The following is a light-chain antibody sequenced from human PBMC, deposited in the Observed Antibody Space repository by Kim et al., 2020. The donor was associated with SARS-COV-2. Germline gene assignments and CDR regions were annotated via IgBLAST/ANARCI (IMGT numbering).Light chain of an antibody. CDR1: KLGDKY. V-gene: IGLV3-1*01. CDR3: QAWDSGVV. Sequence: SYELTQPPSVSVSPGQTASITCSGDKLGDKYACWYQQKPGQSPALVIYQDSKRPSGIPERFSGSNSGNTATLTISGTQAMDEADYYCQAWDSGVVFGGGTQLTVL. CDR2: QDS. J-gene: IGLJ2*01.